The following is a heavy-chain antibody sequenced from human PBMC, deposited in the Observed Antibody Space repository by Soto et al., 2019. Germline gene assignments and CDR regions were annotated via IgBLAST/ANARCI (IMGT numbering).Heavy chain of an antibody. D-gene: IGHD6-13*01. Sequence: QVQLLESGGGVVQPGTSLRLSCAASGFTFNNYAMHWVRQAPGKGLEWAAVISSDGYNKYYADSVKGRFTISRDKSKNTVFLQMNSLRVEDTAVYYCARDRVGSSWKNYYYDMDVWGQGTTVTVSS. CDR3: ARDRVGSSWKNYYYDMDV. CDR1: GFTFNNYA. V-gene: IGHV3-30-3*01. CDR2: ISSDGYNK. J-gene: IGHJ6*02.